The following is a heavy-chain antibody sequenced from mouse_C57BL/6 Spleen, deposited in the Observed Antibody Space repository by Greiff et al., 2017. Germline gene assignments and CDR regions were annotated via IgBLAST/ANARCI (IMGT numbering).Heavy chain of an antibody. D-gene: IGHD1-1*01. J-gene: IGHJ3*01. Sequence: EVKLQESEGGLVQPGSSMKLSCTASGFTFSDYYMAWVRQVPEKGLEWVANINYDGSSTYYLDSLKSRFIISRDNAKNILYLQMSSLKSEDTATYYCARVDYGGGFAYWGQGTLVTVSA. CDR2: INYDGSST. V-gene: IGHV5-16*01. CDR3: ARVDYGGGFAY. CDR1: GFTFSDYY.